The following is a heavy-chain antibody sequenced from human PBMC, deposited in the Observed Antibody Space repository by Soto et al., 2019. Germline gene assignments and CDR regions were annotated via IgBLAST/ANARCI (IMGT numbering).Heavy chain of an antibody. CDR2: IKPDGSAT. J-gene: IGHJ4*02. D-gene: IGHD2-21*02. Sequence: LRLSCAVSGFTFGSYWMNWVRLIPGKGLEWVAYIKPDGSATYYVDSVKGRFTISRDNAKNSLYLQMNGLRVEDTSVYYCARAGYCGPGCYYYFDYWGQGTLVTVSS. CDR3: ARAGYCGPGCYYYFDY. V-gene: IGHV3-7*01. CDR1: GFTFGSYW.